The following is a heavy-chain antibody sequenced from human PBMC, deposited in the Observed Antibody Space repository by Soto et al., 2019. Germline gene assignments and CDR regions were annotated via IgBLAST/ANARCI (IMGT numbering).Heavy chain of an antibody. Sequence: SGPTLVNPTQTLTLTCTFSGFSLSTSGMCVSWIRQPPGKALEWLARIDWDDDKYYSTSLKTRLTISKDTSKNQVVLTMTNMDPVDTATYYCARIRCSGGWYGGMDYWGQGNLVTVSS. V-gene: IGHV2-70*11. CDR3: ARIRCSGGWYGGMDY. J-gene: IGHJ4*02. D-gene: IGHD6-19*01. CDR1: GFSLSTSGMC. CDR2: IDWDDDK.